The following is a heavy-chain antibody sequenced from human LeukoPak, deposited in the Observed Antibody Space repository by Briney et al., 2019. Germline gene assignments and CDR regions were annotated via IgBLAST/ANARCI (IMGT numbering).Heavy chain of an antibody. CDR2: ISGSGGST. Sequence: GGSLRLSCAASGFTFSSYAMSWVRQAPGKGLEGVSAISGSGGSTYYADSVKGRFTISRDNSKNTLYLQMNRLRAEDTAVYYCAKECATGPSVGVDYWGQGTLVTVSS. CDR1: GFTFSSYA. D-gene: IGHD1-26*01. J-gene: IGHJ4*02. V-gene: IGHV3-23*01. CDR3: AKECATGPSVGVDY.